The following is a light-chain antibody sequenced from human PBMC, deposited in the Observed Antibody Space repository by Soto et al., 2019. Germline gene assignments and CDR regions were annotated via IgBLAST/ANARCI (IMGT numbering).Light chain of an antibody. V-gene: IGLV2-23*01. Sequence: QSALTQPASVSGSPGQSITISCTGTSSDVGSYNLVSWYQQHPGKAPKLMIYVANKRPSGVSNRFSGSKSANTASLTISGLQTEDEADYYCCSYAGTNTFVFGTGTKVTVL. CDR3: CSYAGTNTFV. CDR1: SSDVGSYNL. CDR2: VAN. J-gene: IGLJ1*01.